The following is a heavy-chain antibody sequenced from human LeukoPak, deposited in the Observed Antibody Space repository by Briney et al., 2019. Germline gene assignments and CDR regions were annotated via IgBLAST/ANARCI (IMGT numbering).Heavy chain of an antibody. CDR3: ARDPYNGNYGDSYYYYMDV. CDR1: GFIFSSYG. J-gene: IGHJ6*03. D-gene: IGHD1-26*01. Sequence: GGTLRLSCAASGFIFSSYGMSWVRQAPGKGLEWVSSITTSSTYTFYADSVKGRFTISRDNAKNSLYLQMNSLRAEDTAIYYCARDPYNGNYGDSYYYYMDVWGKGTTVTISS. CDR2: ITTSSTYT. V-gene: IGHV3-21*01.